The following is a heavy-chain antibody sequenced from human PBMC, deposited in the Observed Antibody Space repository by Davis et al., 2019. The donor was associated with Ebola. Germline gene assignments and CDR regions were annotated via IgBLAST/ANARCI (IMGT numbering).Heavy chain of an antibody. CDR3: GGGAAAGTASIYFYYGMDV. CDR1: GFTFSDYY. J-gene: IGHJ6*02. D-gene: IGHD6-13*01. CDR2: ITSSGSTI. Sequence: GESLNISCAASGFTFSDYYMSWIRHAPGKGLEGVSHITSSGSTIYYADSVKGRFTITSDNATNSLYLQMNSLRAEDTAVYYCGGGAAAGTASIYFYYGMDVWGQGTTVTVSS. V-gene: IGHV3-11*04.